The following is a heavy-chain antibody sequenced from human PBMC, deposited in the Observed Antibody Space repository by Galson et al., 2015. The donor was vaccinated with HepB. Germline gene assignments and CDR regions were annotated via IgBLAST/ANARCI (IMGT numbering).Heavy chain of an antibody. CDR1: GGTFSSYA. V-gene: IGHV1-69*04. J-gene: IGHJ3*02. CDR2: IIPILGIA. D-gene: IGHD2-2*01. Sequence: SVKVSCKASGGTFSSYAISWVRQAPGQGLEWMGRIIPILGIANYAQKFQGRVTITADKSTTTAYMELSSLRSEDTAVYYCAREVGCSSTSCDAFDIWGQGTMVTVSS. CDR3: AREVGCSSTSCDAFDI.